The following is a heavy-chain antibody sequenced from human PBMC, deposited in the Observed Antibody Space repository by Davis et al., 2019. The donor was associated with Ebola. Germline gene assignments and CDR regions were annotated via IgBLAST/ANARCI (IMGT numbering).Heavy chain of an antibody. D-gene: IGHD4-17*01. CDR3: AGLRYGEPYDFDY. J-gene: IGHJ4*02. Sequence: AASVQVSCKASGGTFSSYAISWVRQPPGHGLEWMGRIIPILGIANYAQKFQGRVTLTADKSTSTAYMELSSLRSEDTAVYYWAGLRYGEPYDFDYWGQGTLVTVSS. CDR1: GGTFSSYA. CDR2: IIPILGIA. V-gene: IGHV1-69*04.